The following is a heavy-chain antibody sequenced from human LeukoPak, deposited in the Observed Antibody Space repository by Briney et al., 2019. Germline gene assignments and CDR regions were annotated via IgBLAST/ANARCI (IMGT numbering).Heavy chain of an antibody. CDR1: GGSIGSGYY. D-gene: IGHD2-21*02. J-gene: IGHJ4*02. CDR3: TRDIGDFVSDF. CDR2: IHYGGTT. V-gene: IGHV4-39*02. Sequence: SETLSLTCTVSGGSIGSGYYWAWIRPPPGKGLEWIGSIHYGGTTHYNPSLQSRVTISADTSKNQFALDLRSVTAADTAVYYCTRDIGDFVSDFWGQGTLVTVSS.